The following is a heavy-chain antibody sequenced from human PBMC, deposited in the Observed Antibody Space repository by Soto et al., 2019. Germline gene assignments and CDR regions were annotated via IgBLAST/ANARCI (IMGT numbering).Heavy chain of an antibody. CDR3: ARLYGDYVLFDY. CDR2: INHSGST. D-gene: IGHD4-17*01. J-gene: IGHJ4*02. CDR1: GGSFSGYY. V-gene: IGHV4-34*01. Sequence: QVQLQQWGAGLLKPAETLSLTCADYGGSFSGYYWSWIRQPPGKGLEWIGEINHSGSTNYNPSLKSRVTISVDTSKHQFSLKLSSVTAADTAVYYCARLYGDYVLFDYCGQRTLVTVSS.